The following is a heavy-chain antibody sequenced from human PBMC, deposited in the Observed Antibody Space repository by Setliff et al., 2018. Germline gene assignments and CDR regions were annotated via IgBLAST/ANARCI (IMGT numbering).Heavy chain of an antibody. V-gene: IGHV4-38-2*02. CDR1: GYSISSGYY. CDR2: IYHSGST. J-gene: IGHJ5*02. CDR3: ARDKPIIVGAPMDWFDP. Sequence: PSETLSLTCTVSGYSISSGYYWGWIRQPPGKGLEWIGSIYHSGSTYYNPSLKSRVTISVDTSKNPFSLKLSSVTAADTAVYYCARDKPIIVGAPMDWFDPWGQGTLVTVSS. D-gene: IGHD1-26*01.